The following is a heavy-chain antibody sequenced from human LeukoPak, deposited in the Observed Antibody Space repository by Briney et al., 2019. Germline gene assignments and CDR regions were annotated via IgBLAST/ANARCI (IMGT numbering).Heavy chain of an antibody. D-gene: IGHD3-10*01. V-gene: IGHV3-23*01. J-gene: IGHJ4*02. CDR1: GFTFGSYA. CDR3: AKSHYYTSGTELVTGDS. Sequence: GGSLRLSCAASGFTFGSYAMSWVRQAPGKGLEWVADISGSGFNTYYADSVKGRFTISRDNSKNMVFLQLNSLRAEDTAVYYCAKSHYYTSGTELVTGDSWGQGTLVTVSS. CDR2: ISGSGFNT.